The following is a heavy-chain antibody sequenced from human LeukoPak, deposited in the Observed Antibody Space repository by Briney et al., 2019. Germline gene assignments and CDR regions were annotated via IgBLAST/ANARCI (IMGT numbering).Heavy chain of an antibody. CDR3: ARVVTPHDAFDI. J-gene: IGHJ3*02. D-gene: IGHD5-18*01. CDR1: GGTFSSYA. CDR2: IIPIFGIA. V-gene: IGHV1-69*04. Sequence: ASVKFSCKASGGTFSSYAISWVRQAPGQGLEWMGRIIPIFGIANYAQKFQGRVTITADKSTSTAYMELSSLRSEDTAVYYCARVVTPHDAFDIWGQGTMVTVSS.